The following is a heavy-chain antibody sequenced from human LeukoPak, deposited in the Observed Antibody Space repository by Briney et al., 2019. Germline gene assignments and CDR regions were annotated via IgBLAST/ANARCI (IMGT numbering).Heavy chain of an antibody. Sequence: GGSLRLSCAASGFTFDDYGMSWVRQAPGKGLEWVSGINWNGGSTGYADSVKGRFTISRDNAKNSLYLQMNSLRAEDTALYYCARARMDSSGWLVFDIWGQGTMVTVSS. CDR3: ARARMDSSGWLVFDI. J-gene: IGHJ3*02. V-gene: IGHV3-20*04. CDR1: GFTFDDYG. D-gene: IGHD6-19*01. CDR2: INWNGGST.